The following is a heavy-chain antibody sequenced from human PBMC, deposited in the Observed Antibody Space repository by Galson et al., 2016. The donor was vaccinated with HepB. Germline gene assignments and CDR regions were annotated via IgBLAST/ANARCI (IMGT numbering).Heavy chain of an antibody. CDR3: AIRQMYTMSAFDY. V-gene: IGHV3-7*01. CDR2: IKPDGSEK. J-gene: IGHJ4*02. D-gene: IGHD5-24*01. Sequence: SLRLSCAASGFTFSTYWMSWVCQAPGKGLEWVANIKPDGSEKYYVDSVKGRFTISRDTAKSSLYLQMNSLRAEDTAVYYCAIRQMYTMSAFDYWGQGTLVTVSS. CDR1: GFTFSTYW.